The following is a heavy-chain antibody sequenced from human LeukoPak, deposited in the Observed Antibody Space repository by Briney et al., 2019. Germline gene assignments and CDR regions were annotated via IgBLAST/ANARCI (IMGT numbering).Heavy chain of an antibody. V-gene: IGHV4-34*01. D-gene: IGHD2-2*02. CDR2: INHSGST. J-gene: IGHJ6*04. CDR1: GGSFSGYY. Sequence: SETLSLTCAVYGGSFSGYYWSWIHQPPGKGLEWIGEINHSGSTNYNPSLKSRVTISVDTSKNRFSLKLSSVTAADTAVYYCARGKIVVVPAAIPRRYGMDVWGKGTTVTVSS. CDR3: ARGKIVVVPAAIPRRYGMDV.